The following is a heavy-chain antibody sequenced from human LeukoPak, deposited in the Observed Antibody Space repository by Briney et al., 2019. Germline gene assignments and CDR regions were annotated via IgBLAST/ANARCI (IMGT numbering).Heavy chain of an antibody. D-gene: IGHD1-1*01. J-gene: IGHJ4*02. V-gene: IGHV3-23*01. CDR1: GFTFNNYA. CDR3: VRPRSPASNDGGY. CDR2: ISGSGGST. Sequence: GGSLRLSCAASGFTFNNYAMSWVRQAPGKGLEWVSAISGSGGSTYYADSVKGRFTISRDNAKNSLYLQLNSLRAEDTALYYCVRPRSPASNDGGYWGQGTLVTVSS.